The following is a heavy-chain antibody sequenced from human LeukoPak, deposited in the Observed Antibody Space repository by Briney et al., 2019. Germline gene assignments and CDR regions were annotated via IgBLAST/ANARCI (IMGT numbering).Heavy chain of an antibody. V-gene: IGHV4-4*07. CDR1: GDSMRSFY. J-gene: IGHJ6*03. Sequence: SETLSLTCTVSGDSMRSFYWNWIRQPAGKGLEWIGRISGSGTTNYNPSLKSRLTMSVDTSKNQFSLKLSSVTAADTAVYYCARTYCGGDCYSRPHYYYYMDVWGKGTTVTVSS. CDR3: ARTYCGGDCYSRPHYYYYMDV. D-gene: IGHD2-21*01. CDR2: ISGSGTT.